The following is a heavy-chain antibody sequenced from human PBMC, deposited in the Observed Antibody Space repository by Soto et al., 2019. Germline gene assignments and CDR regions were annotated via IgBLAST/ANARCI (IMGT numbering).Heavy chain of an antibody. CDR3: AREDPSSFGYG. Sequence: QVQLVESGGGVVQLGRSLRLSCAASGFTFSNYAMHWVRQAPGKGLEWVAVIWYDGSNKYYADSVKGRFTISRDNSKSTLYLQMSSLRAEDTAVYYCAREDPSSFGYGWGQGTLVTVSS. CDR1: GFTFSNYA. J-gene: IGHJ4*02. V-gene: IGHV3-33*01. D-gene: IGHD5-18*01. CDR2: IWYDGSNK.